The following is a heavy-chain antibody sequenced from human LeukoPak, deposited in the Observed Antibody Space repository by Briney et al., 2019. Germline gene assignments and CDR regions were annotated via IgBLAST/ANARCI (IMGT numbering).Heavy chain of an antibody. CDR3: ARGVPGTYYYFYMDD. J-gene: IGHJ6*03. CDR1: GYTFTSYD. Sequence: VKVSCKASGYTFTSYDINWVRQATGQGLEWMGWINPNSGGTNYAQKFQGRVTMTRDTSITTAYMELTRLRSDDTAVYYCARGVPGTYYYFYMDDWGKGTTVTVSS. CDR2: INPNSGGT. V-gene: IGHV1-2*02. D-gene: IGHD2-2*01.